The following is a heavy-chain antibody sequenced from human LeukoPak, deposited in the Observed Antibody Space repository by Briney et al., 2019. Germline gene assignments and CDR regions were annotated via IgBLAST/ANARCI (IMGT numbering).Heavy chain of an antibody. Sequence: ASVKVSCKASGHTFTSYYMHWVRQAPGQGLEWMGIINPSGGSTSYAQKFQGRVTMTRNTSISTAYMELSSLRSEDTAVYYCARGMVRGVIPYYYYMDVWGKGTTVTISS. CDR3: ARGMVRGVIPYYYYMDV. J-gene: IGHJ6*03. CDR2: INPSGGST. CDR1: GHTFTSYY. D-gene: IGHD3-10*01. V-gene: IGHV1-46*01.